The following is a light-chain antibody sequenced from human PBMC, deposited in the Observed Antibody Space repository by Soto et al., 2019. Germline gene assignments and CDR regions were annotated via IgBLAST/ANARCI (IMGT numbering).Light chain of an antibody. Sequence: DIQMTQSPSTLSASVVGRVTITCRASQSISSWLAWYQQKPGKAPKLLIYDASSLESGVPSRFSGSGSGTEFTLTISSLQPDDFATYYCQQYNSYSRKFGQGTKVDIK. J-gene: IGKJ1*01. CDR3: QQYNSYSRK. CDR1: QSISSW. V-gene: IGKV1-5*01. CDR2: DAS.